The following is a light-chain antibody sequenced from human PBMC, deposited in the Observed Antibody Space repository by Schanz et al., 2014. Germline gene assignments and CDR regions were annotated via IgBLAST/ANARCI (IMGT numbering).Light chain of an antibody. CDR1: SSDVGGYNY. Sequence: QSALTQPPSASGSPGQSVTISCTGTSSDVGGYNYVSWYQQHPGKAPKLIIYDVTYRPSGVSHRFSGSKSGNTASLTISGLQAEDEADYYCCSYTGTYTYNYVFGAGTKLTVL. CDR2: DVT. J-gene: IGLJ1*01. CDR3: CSYTGTYTYNYV. V-gene: IGLV2-11*01.